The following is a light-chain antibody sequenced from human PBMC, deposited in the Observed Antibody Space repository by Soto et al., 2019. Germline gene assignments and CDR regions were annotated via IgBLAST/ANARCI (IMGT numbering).Light chain of an antibody. CDR3: LQRSTWYT. J-gene: IGKJ2*01. Sequence: EIVLTQSPATLSLSPGERATLSCRASQSVSSYLAWYQQKPGQAPRLVIYDVSSRATGVPPRFSGSGSGTDFTLTISCLEPEDFAFYYCLQRSTWYTFGQGTKLEIK. CDR2: DVS. CDR1: QSVSSY. V-gene: IGKV3-11*01.